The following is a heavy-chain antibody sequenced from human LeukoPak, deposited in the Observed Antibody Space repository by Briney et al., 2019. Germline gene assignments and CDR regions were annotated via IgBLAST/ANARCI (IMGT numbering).Heavy chain of an antibody. CDR2: ISVYNGNT. J-gene: IGHJ6*03. CDR1: GYTFTSYG. CDR3: ARPHYDFWSGYYMDV. Sequence: VASVKVSCKASGYTFTSYGISWVRQAPGQGLEWMGWISVYNGNTNYAQKLQGRVTMTTDTSTSTAYMELRSLRSDDTAVYYCARPHYDFWSGYYMDVWGKGTTVTVSS. V-gene: IGHV1-18*01. D-gene: IGHD3-3*01.